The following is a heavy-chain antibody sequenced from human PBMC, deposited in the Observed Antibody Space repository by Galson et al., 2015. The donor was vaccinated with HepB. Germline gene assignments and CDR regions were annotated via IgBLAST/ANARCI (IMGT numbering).Heavy chain of an antibody. CDR3: ARGITMIVVAFDI. CDR1: GGSISSYY. J-gene: IGHJ3*02. Sequence: SETLSLTCTVSGGSISSYYWSWIRQPPGKGLEWIGYIYYSGSTNYNPSLKSRVTISVDTSKNQFSLKLSSVTAADTAVYYCARGITMIVVAFDIWGQGTMVTVSS. D-gene: IGHD3-22*01. V-gene: IGHV4-59*01. CDR2: IYYSGST.